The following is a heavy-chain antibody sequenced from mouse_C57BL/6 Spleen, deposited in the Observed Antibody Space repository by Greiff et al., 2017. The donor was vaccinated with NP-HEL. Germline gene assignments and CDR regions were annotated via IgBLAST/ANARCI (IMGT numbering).Heavy chain of an antibody. V-gene: IGHV1-82*01. CDR2: IYPGDGDT. CDR3: ARCDYDWFAY. J-gene: IGHJ3*01. CDR1: GYAFSSSW. Sequence: QVQLQQSGPELVKPGASVKISCKASGYAFSSSWMNWVKQRPGKGLEWIGRIYPGDGDTNYNGKFKGKATLTADKSSSTAYMQLSSLTSEDSAVYFCARCDYDWFAYWGQGTLLTVSA. D-gene: IGHD2-4*01.